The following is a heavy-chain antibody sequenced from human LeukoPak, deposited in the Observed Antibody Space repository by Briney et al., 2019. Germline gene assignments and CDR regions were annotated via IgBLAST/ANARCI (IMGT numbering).Heavy chain of an antibody. CDR1: GFPFSSYW. Sequence: GGSLRLSCVASGFPFSSYWMTWVRQAPGKGLEWVANIKQDGSKKSYVDSVKGRFTISRDNAKNSLYLQMNSLRADDTAIYYCTRVGYIDEGIDYWGQGTLVTVSS. CDR2: IKQDGSKK. J-gene: IGHJ4*02. CDR3: TRVGYIDEGIDY. V-gene: IGHV3-7*04. D-gene: IGHD5-24*01.